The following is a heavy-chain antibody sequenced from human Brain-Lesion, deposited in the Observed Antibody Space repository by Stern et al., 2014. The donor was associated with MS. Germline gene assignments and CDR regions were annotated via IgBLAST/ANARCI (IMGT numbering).Heavy chain of an antibody. CDR3: ARTSVVTPSDDVFDI. Sequence: QVQLVQSGSGLVKPSQTLSLTCVVSGGSIGSGGHSWSWIRQPPGQGLEWVGSIYHSGSTFYKPALGSRVTISIDRSKNHFSLKLISVTAADAAVYYCARTSVVTPSDDVFDIWGQGTMVTVSS. V-gene: IGHV4-30-2*01. CDR2: IYHSGST. J-gene: IGHJ3*02. CDR1: GGSIGSGGHS. D-gene: IGHD4-23*01.